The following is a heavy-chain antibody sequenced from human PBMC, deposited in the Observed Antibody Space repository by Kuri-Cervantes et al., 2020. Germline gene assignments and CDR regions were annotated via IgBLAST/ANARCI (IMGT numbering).Heavy chain of an antibody. CDR2: ISSSSSYI. CDR1: GFTFSSYS. Sequence: ETLSLTCAASGFTFSSYSMNWVRQAPGKGLEWVSSISSSSSYIYYADSVKGRFTISRDNSKNTLYLQMNSLRAEDTAVYYCAKGYHGYNLAVDYWGQGTLVTVSS. CDR3: AKGYHGYNLAVDY. J-gene: IGHJ4*02. D-gene: IGHD5-24*01. V-gene: IGHV3-21*01.